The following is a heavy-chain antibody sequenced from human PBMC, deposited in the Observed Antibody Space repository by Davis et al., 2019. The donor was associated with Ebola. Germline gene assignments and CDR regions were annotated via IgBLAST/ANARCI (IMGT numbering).Heavy chain of an antibody. CDR3: ARDYIVFDY. CDR1: GFTFSSYW. CDR2: IKQDGSEK. V-gene: IGHV3-7*03. J-gene: IGHJ4*02. Sequence: GESLKISCAASGFTFSSYWMSWFRQAPGKCLYWLANIKQDGSEKYYVDSVKGRFTISRDNAKNSLYLQMNSLRAEDTAVYYCARDYIVFDYWGQGTLVTVSS. D-gene: IGHD5-12*01.